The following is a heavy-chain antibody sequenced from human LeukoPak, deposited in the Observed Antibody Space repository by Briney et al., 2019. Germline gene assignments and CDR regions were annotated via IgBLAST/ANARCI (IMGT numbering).Heavy chain of an antibody. CDR2: INPSDGST. J-gene: IGHJ3*01. CDR1: GYTFTDYY. V-gene: IGHV1-46*01. CDR3: VTFRRWDALDF. Sequence: ASVKVSCKASGYTFTDYYMHWVRQATGQGLEWMGIINPSDGSTNYAQKFQGRVTMTRDTSTSTVYMEVSSLRSEDTAVYYCVTFRRWDALDFWGQGTLVTVSS. D-gene: IGHD1-20*01.